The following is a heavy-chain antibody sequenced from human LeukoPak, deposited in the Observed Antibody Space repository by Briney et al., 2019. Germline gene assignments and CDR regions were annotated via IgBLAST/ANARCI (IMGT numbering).Heavy chain of an antibody. J-gene: IGHJ4*02. V-gene: IGHV3-9*01. CDR3: AREPFWSGYYSNLHFDY. CDR2: ISWNSGSI. CDR1: GFTFDDYA. D-gene: IGHD3-3*01. Sequence: GGSLRLSCAASGFTFDDYAMHWVRQAPGKGLEWVSGISWNSGSIGYADSVKGRFTISRDNAKNSLYLQMNSLRAEDTAVYYCAREPFWSGYYSNLHFDYWGQGTLVTVSS.